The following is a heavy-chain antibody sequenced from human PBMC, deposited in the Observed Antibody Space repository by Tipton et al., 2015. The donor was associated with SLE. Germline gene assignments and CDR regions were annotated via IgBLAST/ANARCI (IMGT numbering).Heavy chain of an antibody. J-gene: IGHJ4*02. D-gene: IGHD2-15*01. CDR1: GHSISSGFY. CDR3: ARVAQGTLTVYSIDY. Sequence: LRLSCSVSGHSISSGFYWGWIRQSPGKGLEWIGEISHSGDTDYNPSLKSRVTMSVDKSKNQFSLKLSSVTAADTAVYYCARVAQGTLTVYSIDYWGQGTLVTVSS. CDR2: ISHSGDT. V-gene: IGHV4-38-2*02.